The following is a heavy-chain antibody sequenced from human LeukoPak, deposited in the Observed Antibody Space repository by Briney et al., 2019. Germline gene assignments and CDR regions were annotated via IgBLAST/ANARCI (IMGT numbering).Heavy chain of an antibody. CDR1: GLTFSNYA. D-gene: IGHD3-9*01. CDR2: ISDSGGST. J-gene: IGHJ3*02. V-gene: IGHV3-23*01. CDR3: ARDRGYFDWLSYAFDI. Sequence: GGSLRLSCAASGLTFSNYAMSWVRQAPGKGLEWVSGISDSGGSTYYADSVKGRFTISRDNSKNTLYLQMNSLRAEDTAVYYCARDRGYFDWLSYAFDIWGQGTMVTVSS.